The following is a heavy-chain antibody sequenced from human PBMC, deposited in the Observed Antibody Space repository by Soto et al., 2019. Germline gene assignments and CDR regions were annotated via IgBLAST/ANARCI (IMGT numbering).Heavy chain of an antibody. Sequence: QVQLVQSGAEVKKPGASVKVSCKASGYSFTSYGITWVRQAPGQGLEWMGWISAYNGNTNYAQKLQGRVTMNTDTAASTAYMALRSLRADDTAVYYCARDNGFGESDVWGQGTTVTVSS. J-gene: IGHJ6*02. CDR2: ISAYNGNT. D-gene: IGHD3-10*01. V-gene: IGHV1-18*01. CDR1: GYSFTSYG. CDR3: ARDNGFGESDV.